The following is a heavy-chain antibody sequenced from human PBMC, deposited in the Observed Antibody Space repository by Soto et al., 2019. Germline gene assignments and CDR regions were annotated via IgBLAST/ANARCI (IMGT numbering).Heavy chain of an antibody. CDR2: INPRTGDT. J-gene: IGHJ6*02. D-gene: IGHD7-27*01. Sequence: ASVKVSCKASGYTFIGCYIHWVRRAPGQGLEWMGWINPRTGDTNYAPKFQGWVTMTRDTSTSTANMELSRLRSDATAVYYCARETTGGYYGMAVWGQGTTVTVSS. V-gene: IGHV1-2*04. CDR3: ARETTGGYYGMAV. CDR1: GYTFIGCY.